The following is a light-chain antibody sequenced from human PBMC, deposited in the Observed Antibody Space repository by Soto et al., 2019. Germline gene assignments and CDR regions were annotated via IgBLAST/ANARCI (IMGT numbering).Light chain of an antibody. J-gene: IGKJ4*01. CDR2: AAA. V-gene: IGKV1-39*01. Sequence: DIQMTQTPSSLSASEGDTVSITCRASQSITSYLNWYQQKPGKAPKLLIFAAASLQSGVPSRFSGRTSGTDFTLTISNLQPEDFATYYCQQSYSRPLTFGGGTSVESK. CDR3: QQSYSRPLT. CDR1: QSITSY.